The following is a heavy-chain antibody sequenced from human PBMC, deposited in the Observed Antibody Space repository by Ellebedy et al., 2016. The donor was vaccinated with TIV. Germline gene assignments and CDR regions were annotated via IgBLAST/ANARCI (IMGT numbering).Heavy chain of an antibody. V-gene: IGHV3-74*01. CDR2: IDGDATTT. J-gene: IGHJ3*02. CDR1: DFTFSRSW. D-gene: IGHD2-2*01. Sequence: GESLKISCVASDFTFSRSWMHWVRQAPGKGLVWVSRIDGDATTTNYGNSVKGRFTISRDNAKNTLYLQMNSLRAEDTAVYYCVRDNQHAFDTWGQGTMVTVSS. CDR3: VRDNQHAFDT.